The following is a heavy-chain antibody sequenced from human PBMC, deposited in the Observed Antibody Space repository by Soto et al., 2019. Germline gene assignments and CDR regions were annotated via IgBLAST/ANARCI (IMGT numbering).Heavy chain of an antibody. Sequence: WGSLIISCASSGFTFSIYSMNWVRQAPGKGLEWVSSISSSSSYIYYADSVKGRFTISRDNAKNSLYLQMNSLRAEDTAVYYCARDPMTTVTLNWFDPWGQGTLVTVSS. J-gene: IGHJ5*02. CDR1: GFTFSIYS. CDR2: ISSSSSYI. CDR3: ARDPMTTVTLNWFDP. D-gene: IGHD4-4*01. V-gene: IGHV3-21*01.